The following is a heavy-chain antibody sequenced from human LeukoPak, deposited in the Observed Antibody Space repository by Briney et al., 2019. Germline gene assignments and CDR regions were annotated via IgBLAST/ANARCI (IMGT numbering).Heavy chain of an antibody. CDR3: ARDGVGATHLGWTRTYHDYYYGMDV. CDR1: GGSISSYY. D-gene: IGHD1-26*01. Sequence: PSETLSLTCAVSGGSISSYYWSWIRQPAGKGLEWIGRIYTSGSTNYNPSLKSRVTMSVDTSKNQFSLKLSSVTAADTAVYYCARDGVGATHLGWTRTYHDYYYGMDVWGQGTTVTVSS. CDR2: IYTSGST. V-gene: IGHV4-4*07. J-gene: IGHJ6*02.